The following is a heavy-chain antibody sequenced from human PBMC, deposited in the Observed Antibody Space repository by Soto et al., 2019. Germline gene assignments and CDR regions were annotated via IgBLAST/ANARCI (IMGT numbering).Heavy chain of an antibody. D-gene: IGHD3-9*01. J-gene: IGHJ4*02. Sequence: SETLSLTCAVYGGSFSGYYWSWIRQPPGKGLEWIGEINHSGSTNYNPSLKSRVTISVDTSKNQFSLKLSSVTAADTAVYYCARSYILTGYYRTNYFDYWGQGTLVTVSS. CDR3: ARSYILTGYYRTNYFDY. CDR2: INHSGST. V-gene: IGHV4-34*01. CDR1: GGSFSGYY.